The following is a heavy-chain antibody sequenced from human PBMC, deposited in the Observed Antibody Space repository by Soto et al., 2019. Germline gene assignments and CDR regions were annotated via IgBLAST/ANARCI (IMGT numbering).Heavy chain of an antibody. CDR1: GGSISSYY. Sequence: SETLSLTCTVSGGSISSYYWSWIRQPPGKGLEWIGYIYYSGSTNYNPSLKSRVTISVDTSKNQFSLKLSSVTAADTAVYYRARGPTSWFDPWGQGTLVTVSS. J-gene: IGHJ5*02. CDR3: ARGPTSWFDP. V-gene: IGHV4-59*01. CDR2: IYYSGST.